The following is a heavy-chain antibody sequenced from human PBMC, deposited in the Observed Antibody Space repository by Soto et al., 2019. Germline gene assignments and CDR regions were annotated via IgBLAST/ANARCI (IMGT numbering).Heavy chain of an antibody. CDR1: GGTFSSYT. CDR2: IIPILGIA. Sequence: QVPLVQSGAEVKKPGSSVKVSCKASGGTFSSYTISWVRQAPGQGLEWMGRIIPILGIANYAQKFQGRVTITADKSTSTAYMELSSLRSEDTAVYYCARDPHGGGNTTDYWGQGTLVTVSS. D-gene: IGHD3-16*01. J-gene: IGHJ4*02. CDR3: ARDPHGGGNTTDY. V-gene: IGHV1-69*08.